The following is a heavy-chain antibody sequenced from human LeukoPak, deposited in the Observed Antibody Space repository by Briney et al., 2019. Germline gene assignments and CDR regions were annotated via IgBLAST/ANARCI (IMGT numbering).Heavy chain of an antibody. D-gene: IGHD5-18*01. J-gene: IGHJ4*02. CDR1: GFTFSSYA. CDR2: ISGSGGST. V-gene: IGHV3-23*01. Sequence: GGSLRLSCAASGFTFSSYAMSWVRQAQGKGLEWVSAISGSGGSTYYADSVKGRFTISRDNSKNTLYLQMNSLRAEDTAVYYCARATRGYGMGYWGQGTLVTVSS. CDR3: ARATRGYGMGY.